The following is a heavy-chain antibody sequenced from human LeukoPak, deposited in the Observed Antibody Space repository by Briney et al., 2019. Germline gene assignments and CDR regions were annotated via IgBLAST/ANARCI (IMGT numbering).Heavy chain of an antibody. CDR2: IYTSGST. CDR1: GGSISXYY. V-gene: IGHV4-4*07. CDR3: ARVNYRYGMDV. D-gene: IGHD4-11*01. J-gene: IGHJ6*02. Sequence: TXSLTXXXXGGSISXYYWSWIRQPAGKGLEWIGRIYTSGSTNYNPSLKSRVTMSVDTSKNQFSLKLSSVTAADTAVYYCARVNYRYGMDVWGQGTTVTVSS.